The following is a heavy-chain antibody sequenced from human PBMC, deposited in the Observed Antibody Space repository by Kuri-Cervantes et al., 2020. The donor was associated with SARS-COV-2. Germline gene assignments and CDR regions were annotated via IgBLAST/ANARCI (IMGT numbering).Heavy chain of an antibody. CDR2: ISSDSASL. J-gene: IGHJ4*02. V-gene: IGHV3-21*01. Sequence: GGSLRLSCVASGFTFSSYTMNWVRQAPGKGLECVSSISSDSASLFYADSVKGRFSISRDNAKNSVYLQMSSLRAGDTALYYCTRESEKRVSKSFDSWGQGTLVTVSS. D-gene: IGHD1-14*01. CDR1: GFTFSSYT. CDR3: TRESEKRVSKSFDS.